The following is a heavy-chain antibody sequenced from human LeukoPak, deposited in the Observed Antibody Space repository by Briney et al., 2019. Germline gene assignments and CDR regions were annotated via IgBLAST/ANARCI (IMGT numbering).Heavy chain of an antibody. CDR2: ISGSGGST. V-gene: IGHV3-23*01. J-gene: IGHJ4*02. CDR1: GGTFSSYA. Sequence: VASVKVSCKASGGTFSSYAMSWVRQAPGKGLEWVSAISGSGGSTYYADSVKGRFTISRDNSKNTLYLQMNSLRVEDTAVYYCAKDLVAGTLGYFDYWGQGTLVTVSS. D-gene: IGHD6-19*01. CDR3: AKDLVAGTLGYFDY.